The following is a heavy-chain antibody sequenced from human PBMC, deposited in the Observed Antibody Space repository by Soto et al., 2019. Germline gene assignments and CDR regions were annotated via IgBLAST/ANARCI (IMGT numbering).Heavy chain of an antibody. CDR3: ARPYYYGSGSYYNGDESLGY. CDR1: GYSFTSYW. Sequence: PGESLKISCKGSGYSFTSYWIGWVRQMPGKGLEWMGIIYPGDSDTRYSPSFQGQATISADKSISTAYLQWSSLKASDTAMYYCARPYYYGSGSYYNGDESLGYWGQGTLVTVSS. CDR2: IYPGDSDT. J-gene: IGHJ4*02. V-gene: IGHV5-51*01. D-gene: IGHD3-10*01.